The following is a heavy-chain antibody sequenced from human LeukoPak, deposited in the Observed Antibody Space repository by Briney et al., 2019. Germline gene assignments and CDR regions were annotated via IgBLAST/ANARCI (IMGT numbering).Heavy chain of an antibody. CDR2: INPNSGGT. CDR3: AAQGSREYQLPIFDY. J-gene: IGHJ4*02. Sequence: ASVKVSCKASGYTFTGYYMHWARQAPGQGLEWMGWINPNSGGTNYAQKFQGRVTMTRDTSISTAYMELSRLRSDDTAVYYCAAQGSREYQLPIFDYWGQGTLVTVSS. V-gene: IGHV1-2*02. D-gene: IGHD2-2*01. CDR1: GYTFTGYY.